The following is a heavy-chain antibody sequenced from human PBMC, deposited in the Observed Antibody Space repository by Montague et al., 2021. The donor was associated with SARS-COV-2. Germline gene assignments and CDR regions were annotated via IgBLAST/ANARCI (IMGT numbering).Heavy chain of an antibody. CDR2: IYSGGST. J-gene: IGHJ6*02. D-gene: IGHD6-19*01. V-gene: IGHV3-53*01. CDR1: GFTVSSNY. Sequence: SLRLSCAASGFTVSSNYMSWVRQAPGKGLEWVSVIYSGGSTYYADSVKGRFTISRDNSKNTLYLQMNSLRAEDTAVYYCARAPGSSYSSGWYDYYYGMDVWGQGTTVTVSS. CDR3: ARAPGSSYSSGWYDYYYGMDV.